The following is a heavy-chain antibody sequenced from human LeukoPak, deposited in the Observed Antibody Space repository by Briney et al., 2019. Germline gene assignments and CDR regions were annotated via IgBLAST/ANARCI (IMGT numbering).Heavy chain of an antibody. J-gene: IGHJ3*02. CDR1: GYTFTGYY. CDR2: INPNSGGT. Sequence: ASVKVSCKASGYTFTGYYMHWVRQAPGQGLEWMGWINPNSGGTNYAQKFQGRVTMTRDTSISTAYMELSRLRSDDTAVYYCASRDSSGWYSDAFDIWGQGTMVTVSS. CDR3: ASRDSSGWYSDAFDI. D-gene: IGHD6-19*01. V-gene: IGHV1-2*02.